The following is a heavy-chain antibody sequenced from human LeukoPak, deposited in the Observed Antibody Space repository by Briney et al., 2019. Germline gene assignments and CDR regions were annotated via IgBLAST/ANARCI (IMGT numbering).Heavy chain of an antibody. J-gene: IGHJ5*02. V-gene: IGHV1-18*01. D-gene: IGHD3-10*01. CDR1: GYTFSNYG. Sequence: ASVKVSCKASGYTFSNYGISWVRQAPAQGPEWMGWISTYDGATYYPQRLQGRVTMTTDTSTSTAYMELRSLRSDDTAVYYCARASYYGSGSYYALRFDPWGQGTLVTVSS. CDR2: ISTYDGAT. CDR3: ARASYYGSGSYYALRFDP.